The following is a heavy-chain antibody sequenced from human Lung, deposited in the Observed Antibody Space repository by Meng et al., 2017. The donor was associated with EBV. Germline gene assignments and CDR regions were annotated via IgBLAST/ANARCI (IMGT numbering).Heavy chain of an antibody. CDR3: AHLIAARPFDY. J-gene: IGHJ4*02. D-gene: IGHD6-6*01. CDR2: IYWDDDK. CDR1: GYSLSTSGVV. V-gene: IGHV2-5*02. Sequence: PLNESLPTHEQPTQTLPLACTSSGYSLSTSGVVVGWIRQPPGKALEWLALIYWDDDKRYSPSLKSRLTITKDTSKNQVVLTMTNMDPVDAATYFCAHLIAARPFDYWGQGTLVTVSS.